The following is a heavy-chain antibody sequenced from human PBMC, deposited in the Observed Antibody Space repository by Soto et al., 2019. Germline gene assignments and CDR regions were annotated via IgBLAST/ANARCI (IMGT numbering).Heavy chain of an antibody. J-gene: IGHJ4*02. Sequence: PSETLSLTCTVSGGSISSYYWSWIRQPPGKGLEWIGYIYYSGSTNYNPSLKSRVTISVDTSKNQFSLKLSSVTAADTAVYYCARDSVTTGFDYWGQGTLVTVSS. D-gene: IGHD4-17*01. V-gene: IGHV4-59*01. CDR3: ARDSVTTGFDY. CDR2: IYYSGST. CDR1: GGSISSYY.